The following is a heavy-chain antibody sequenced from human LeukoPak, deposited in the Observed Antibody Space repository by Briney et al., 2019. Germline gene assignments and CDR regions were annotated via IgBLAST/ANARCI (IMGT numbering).Heavy chain of an antibody. Sequence: SQTLSLTCTVSGDSISSGDYYWSWIRQPAGKGLEWIGRISSSGSTNYNPSLKSRVTISVDTSKNQFSLKLSSVTAADTAVYYCARVRRDYGDFFDYWGQGTLVTVSS. CDR3: ARVRRDYGDFFDY. D-gene: IGHD4-17*01. CDR2: ISSSGST. J-gene: IGHJ4*02. CDR1: GDSISSGDYY. V-gene: IGHV4-61*02.